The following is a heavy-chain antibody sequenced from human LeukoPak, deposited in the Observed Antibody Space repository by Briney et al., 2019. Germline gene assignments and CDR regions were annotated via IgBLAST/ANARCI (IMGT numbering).Heavy chain of an antibody. Sequence: PGRSLRLSCAASGFTFSSYGMHWVRQAPGKGLEWVAVISYDGSNKYYADSVKGRFTISRDNSKNTLYLQMNSLRAEDTAVYYCAKSRMDVWGKGTTVTVSS. CDR2: ISYDGSNK. J-gene: IGHJ6*04. V-gene: IGHV3-30*18. CDR1: GFTFSSYG. CDR3: AKSRMDV.